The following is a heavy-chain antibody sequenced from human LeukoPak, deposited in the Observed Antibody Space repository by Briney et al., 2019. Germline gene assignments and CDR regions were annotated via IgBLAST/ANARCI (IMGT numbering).Heavy chain of an antibody. V-gene: IGHV3-48*03. CDR1: GFTFSSYE. D-gene: IGHD3-10*01. Sequence: PGGSLRLSCAASGFTFSSYEMNWVRQAPGKGPEWVSYISSSGSTIYYADSVKGRFTISRDNAKNSLYLQMNSLRAEDTAVYYCARGWFGEFHPDYWGQGTLVTVSS. CDR3: ARGWFGEFHPDY. J-gene: IGHJ4*02. CDR2: ISSSGSTI.